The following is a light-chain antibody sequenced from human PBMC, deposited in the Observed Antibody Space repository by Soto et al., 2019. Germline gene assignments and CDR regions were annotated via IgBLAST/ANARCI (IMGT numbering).Light chain of an antibody. CDR1: SSDVGSSKY. V-gene: IGLV2-14*01. Sequence: QSALTQSASVSGSPGQSITISCTGTSSDVGSSKYVSWFQQHPGKAPKVIIYEVSIRPSGVSNRFSGSKSGNTASLTISGLQAEDEADYYFWSFTSISTHVFGSGTKLTVL. J-gene: IGLJ1*01. CDR3: WSFTSISTHV. CDR2: EVS.